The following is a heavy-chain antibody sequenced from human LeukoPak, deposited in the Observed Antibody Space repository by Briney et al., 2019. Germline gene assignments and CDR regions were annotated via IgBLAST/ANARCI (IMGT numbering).Heavy chain of an antibody. Sequence: GESLRISCKGFGYSFSNYWIGWVRQMPGKGPEWMGIIYPGDSDTRYSPSFQGQVTISADKSISTAYLQWSSLKASDTAMYYCARPPGLWFGELRDWGQGTLVTVSS. V-gene: IGHV5-51*01. CDR1: GYSFSNYW. CDR2: IYPGDSDT. J-gene: IGHJ4*02. D-gene: IGHD3-10*01. CDR3: ARPPGLWFGELRD.